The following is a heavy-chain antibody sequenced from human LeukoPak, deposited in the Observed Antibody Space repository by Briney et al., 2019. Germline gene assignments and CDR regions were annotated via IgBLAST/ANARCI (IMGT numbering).Heavy chain of an antibody. V-gene: IGHV3-11*04. J-gene: IGHJ6*02. D-gene: IGHD1/OR15-1a*01. Sequence: LSLTCTVSGGSISSSSYYWGWIRQPPGKGLEWLSWIGSTGSSERYVDSVKGRFTISRDNAKSSLYLQMNSLRAEDTALYYCARTNNHYYGMDVWGQGTTVTVSS. CDR3: ARTNNHYYGMDV. CDR2: IGSTGSSE. CDR1: GGSISSSSYY.